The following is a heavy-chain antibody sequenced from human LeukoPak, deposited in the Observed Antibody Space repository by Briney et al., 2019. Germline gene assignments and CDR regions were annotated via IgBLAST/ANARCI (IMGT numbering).Heavy chain of an antibody. CDR3: AGEFHDLMLTASVDY. J-gene: IGHJ4*02. CDR2: IYYSGVT. CDR1: GVSISSSSYY. Sequence: SETLSLTRTVSGVSISSSSYYWGRIRQPPGKGLEGIGCIYYSGVTYYNPSRTSRVTIPVDSSKNQFSLKLSSVTAADPAVYYCAGEFHDLMLTASVDYWGQGTLVTVSS. D-gene: IGHD3-9*01. V-gene: IGHV4-39*07.